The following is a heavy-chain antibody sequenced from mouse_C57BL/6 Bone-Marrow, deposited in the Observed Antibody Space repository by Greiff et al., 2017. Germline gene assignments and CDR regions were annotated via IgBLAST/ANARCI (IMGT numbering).Heavy chain of an antibody. V-gene: IGHV6-3*01. CDR1: GFTFSNYW. D-gene: IGHD2-4*01. Sequence: EVMLVESGGGLVQPGGSMKLSCVASGFTFSNYWMNWVRQSPEKGLEWVAQIRLKSDNYATHYAESVKGRFTISRDDSKSSVYLQMNNLRAEDTGIYYCTGRLREGAMDYWGQGTSVTVSS. CDR2: IRLKSDNYAT. J-gene: IGHJ4*01. CDR3: TGRLREGAMDY.